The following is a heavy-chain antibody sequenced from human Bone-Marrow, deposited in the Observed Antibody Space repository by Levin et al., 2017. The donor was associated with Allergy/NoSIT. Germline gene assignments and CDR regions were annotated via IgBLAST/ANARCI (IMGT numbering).Heavy chain of an antibody. CDR3: TTEPTTVYEYFQH. CDR2: IKSKTDGGTT. CDR1: GFTFSNAW. Sequence: GGSLRLSCAASGFTFSNAWMSWVRQAPGKGLEWVGRIKSKTDGGTTDYAAPVKGRFTISRDDSKNTLYLQMNSLKTEDTAVYYCTTEPTTVYEYFQHWGQGTLVTVSS. D-gene: IGHD4-17*01. V-gene: IGHV3-15*01. J-gene: IGHJ1*01.